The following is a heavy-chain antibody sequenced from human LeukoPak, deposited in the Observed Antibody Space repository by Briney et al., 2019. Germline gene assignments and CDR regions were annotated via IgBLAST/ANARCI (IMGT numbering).Heavy chain of an antibody. D-gene: IGHD3-22*01. V-gene: IGHV5-51*01. CDR1: GYSFASHW. CDR2: IYPGDSDT. CDR3: ARRAFDSSGYFDY. J-gene: IGHJ4*02. Sequence: GESLKISCKGSGYSFASHWIGWVRQMPGKGLEWMGIIYPGDSDTRYSPSFQGQVTISADKSISTAYLQWSSLKASDTAMNYCARRAFDSSGYFDYWGQGTLVTVSS.